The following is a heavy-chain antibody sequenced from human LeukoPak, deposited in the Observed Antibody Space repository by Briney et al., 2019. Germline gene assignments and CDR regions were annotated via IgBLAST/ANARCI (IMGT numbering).Heavy chain of an antibody. J-gene: IGHJ4*02. D-gene: IGHD2-15*01. V-gene: IGHV5-51*01. Sequence: GESLKISCKGSGSSFTSYWIGWVRQLPGKGLEWIGIIYPGDSDTRYSPSFQGQVTISADKSISTAYLQWSSLKASDTAMYYCARSGRLGYCSGGSCFRWDYWGQGTLVTVSS. CDR2: IYPGDSDT. CDR1: GSSFTSYW. CDR3: ARSGRLGYCSGGSCFRWDY.